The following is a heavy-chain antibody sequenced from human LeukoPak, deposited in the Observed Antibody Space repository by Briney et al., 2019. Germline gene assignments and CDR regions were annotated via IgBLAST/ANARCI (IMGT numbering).Heavy chain of an antibody. J-gene: IGHJ4*02. V-gene: IGHV3-30-3*01. Sequence: PGGSLTLSCAASGFTFSSCAMHWVRQAPGKGLEWVAVISYDGSNKYYADSVKGRFTISRDNSKNTLYLQMNSLRAEDTAVYYCARDLWDDSSGSTDYWGQGTLVTVSS. CDR3: ARDLWDDSSGSTDY. CDR1: GFTFSSCA. D-gene: IGHD3-22*01. CDR2: ISYDGSNK.